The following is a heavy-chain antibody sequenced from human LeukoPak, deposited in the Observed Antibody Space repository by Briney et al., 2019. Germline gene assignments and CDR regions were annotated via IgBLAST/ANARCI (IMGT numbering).Heavy chain of an antibody. D-gene: IGHD1-26*01. CDR2: IYYSGST. CDR1: GGSFSSGSYY. V-gene: IGHV4-61*01. Sequence: SETLSLTCPVSGGSFSSGSYYWSWIRQPPGKGLEWIGYIYYSGSTNYNPSLKSRVTISVDTSKNQFSLKLSSVTAADTAVYYCARDSMWEYYYYYGMDVWGQGTTVTVSS. CDR3: ARDSMWEYYYYYGMDV. J-gene: IGHJ6*02.